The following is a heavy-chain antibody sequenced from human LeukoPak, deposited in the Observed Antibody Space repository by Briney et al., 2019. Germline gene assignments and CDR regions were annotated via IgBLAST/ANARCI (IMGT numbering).Heavy chain of an antibody. Sequence: ASVKVSCKASGYTFTSYGISWVRQAPGQGLEWMGCISAYNGNTNYAQKLQGRVTMTTDTSTSTAYMELRSLRSDDTAVYYCARVQGSSGWYVDAFDIWGQGTMVTVSS. CDR2: ISAYNGNT. D-gene: IGHD6-13*01. CDR3: ARVQGSSGWYVDAFDI. V-gene: IGHV1-18*01. CDR1: GYTFTSYG. J-gene: IGHJ3*02.